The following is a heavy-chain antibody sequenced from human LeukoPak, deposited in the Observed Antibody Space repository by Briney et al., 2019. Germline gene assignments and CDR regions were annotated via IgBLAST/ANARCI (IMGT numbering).Heavy chain of an antibody. CDR1: GGSVSSGSYY. J-gene: IGHJ4*02. V-gene: IGHV4-61*01. CDR3: ARGARAPDY. Sequence: PSETLSLTCTVSGGSVSSGSYYWSWIRQPPGKGLEWIGYIYYSGSTNYNPSLKSRVTISVDTSKNQFSLRLSSVTAADTAVYYCARGARAPDYWGQGTLVTVSS. CDR2: IYYSGST.